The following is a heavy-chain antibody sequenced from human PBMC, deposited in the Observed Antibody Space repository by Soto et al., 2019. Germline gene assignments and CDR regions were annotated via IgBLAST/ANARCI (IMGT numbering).Heavy chain of an antibody. CDR1: GYTFTGYY. CDR2: INPNSGGT. J-gene: IGHJ3*02. Sequence: GASVKVSCKASGYTFTGYYMHWVRQAPGQGLEWMGWINPNSGGTNYAQKFQGWVTMTRDTSISTAYMELSRLRSDDTAVYYCARGLCSGGSCYNAAFDIWGQGTMVTVSS. D-gene: IGHD2-15*01. V-gene: IGHV1-2*04. CDR3: ARGLCSGGSCYNAAFDI.